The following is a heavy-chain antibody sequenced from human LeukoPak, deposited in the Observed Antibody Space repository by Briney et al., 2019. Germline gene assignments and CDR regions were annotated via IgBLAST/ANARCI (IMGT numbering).Heavy chain of an antibody. CDR1: GGPLRRGGYY. CDR3: ARAAGSGYYFDY. D-gene: IGHD3-22*01. J-gene: IGHJ4*02. Sequence: SQTLSLPCTVSGGPLRRGGYYWSWIPQHPGKGLEWIWYFYYSGSTYYNPSLKSRVTISVDTSKNQFSLKLSSVTAADTAVYYCARAAGSGYYFDYWGQGTLVTVSS. CDR2: FYYSGST. V-gene: IGHV4-31*03.